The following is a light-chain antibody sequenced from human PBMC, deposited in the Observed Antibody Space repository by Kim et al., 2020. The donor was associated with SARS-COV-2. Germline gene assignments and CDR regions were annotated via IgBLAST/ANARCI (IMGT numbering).Light chain of an antibody. V-gene: IGLV2-8*01. J-gene: IGLJ2*01. Sequence: SVTISCTGTSNDVGGYNYVSWYQQHPGKAPKLMIFEVTKRPSGVPDRFSGSKSGNTASLTVSGLQADDEADYYCSSYAGFNNYVIFGGGTQLTVL. CDR1: SNDVGGYNY. CDR2: EVT. CDR3: SSYAGFNNYVI.